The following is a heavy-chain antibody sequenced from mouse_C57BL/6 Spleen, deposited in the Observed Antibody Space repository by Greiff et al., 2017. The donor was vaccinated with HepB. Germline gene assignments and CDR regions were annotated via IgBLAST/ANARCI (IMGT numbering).Heavy chain of an antibody. CDR3: ARRVPSGSSYYFDY. D-gene: IGHD1-1*01. J-gene: IGHJ2*01. V-gene: IGHV1-82*01. CDR2: IYPGDGDT. Sequence: VQLQQSGPELVKPGASVKISCTASGYAFSSSWMNWVKQRPGKGLEWIGRIYPGDGDTNYNWKFKGKATLTADKSSSTAYMQLSSLTSEDSAVSFCARRVPSGSSYYFDYWGQGTTLTVSS. CDR1: GYAFSSSW.